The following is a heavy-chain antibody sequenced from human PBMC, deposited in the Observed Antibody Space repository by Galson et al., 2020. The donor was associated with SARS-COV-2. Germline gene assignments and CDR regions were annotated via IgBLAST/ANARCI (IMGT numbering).Heavy chain of an antibody. V-gene: IGHV4-38-2*02. Sequence: SQTLSLTCTVSGYSVSTTNYWGWVRQPPGRGLEWLGSVYPSGTTYYNPSLKTRVPIPVDTSKNQFSLRLDSVTAADTALYYCARQGVNMIVLVTVPGWYFDLWGRSTLVTVSS. CDR1: GYSVSTTNY. D-gene: IGHD3-22*01. CDR3: ARQGVNMIVLVTVPGWYFDL. J-gene: IGHJ2*01. CDR2: VYPSGTT.